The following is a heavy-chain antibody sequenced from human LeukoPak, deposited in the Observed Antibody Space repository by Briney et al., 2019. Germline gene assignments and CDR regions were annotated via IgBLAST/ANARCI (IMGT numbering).Heavy chain of an antibody. V-gene: IGHV4-59*01. CDR3: ARDLSGYEGWFDP. Sequence: PSETLSLTCTVSGGSISTYSWSWIRQPPGKGLEWIGYIYYSGSTNYNPSLKSRVTISVDTSKNQFSLNLSSVTAADTAVYYCARDLSGYEGWFDPWGQGTLVTVSS. J-gene: IGHJ5*02. D-gene: IGHD5-12*01. CDR2: IYYSGST. CDR1: GGSISTYS.